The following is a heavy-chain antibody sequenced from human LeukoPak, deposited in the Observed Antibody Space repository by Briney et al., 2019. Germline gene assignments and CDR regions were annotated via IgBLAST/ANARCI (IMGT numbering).Heavy chain of an antibody. V-gene: IGHV4-59*01. CDR3: ARDSPREGLAMIVVVDAFDI. Sequence: SETLSLTCTVSGGSISSYYWSWIRQPPGKGLEWIGYIYYSGSTNYNPSLKSRVTISVDTSKNQFSLKLSSVTAADTAVYYCARDSPREGLAMIVVVDAFDIWGQGTMVTVSS. CDR2: IYYSGST. J-gene: IGHJ3*02. CDR1: GGSISSYY. D-gene: IGHD3-22*01.